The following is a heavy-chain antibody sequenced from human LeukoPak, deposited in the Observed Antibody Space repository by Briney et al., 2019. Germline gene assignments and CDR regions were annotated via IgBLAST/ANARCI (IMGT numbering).Heavy chain of an antibody. Sequence: GGSLRLSCAASGFTFSSYAMSWVRQAPGKGLEWVSAISGSGGSTYYADSVKGRFTISRDNSKNTLYLQMNSLRAEDTAIYYRAKDRGTAMVTNFDYWGQGTLVTVSS. J-gene: IGHJ4*02. D-gene: IGHD5-18*01. V-gene: IGHV3-23*01. CDR2: ISGSGGST. CDR1: GFTFSSYA. CDR3: AKDRGTAMVTNFDY.